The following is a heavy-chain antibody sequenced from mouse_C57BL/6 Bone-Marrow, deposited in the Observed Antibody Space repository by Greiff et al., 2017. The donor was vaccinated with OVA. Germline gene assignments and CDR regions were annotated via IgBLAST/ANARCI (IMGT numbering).Heavy chain of an antibody. J-gene: IGHJ1*03. CDR2: ISSGGDYI. D-gene: IGHD2-3*01. Sequence: EVKLQESGEGLVKPGGSLKLSCAASGFTFSSYAMSWVRQTPEKRLEWVAYISSGGDYIYYADTVKGRFTISRDNARNTLYLQMSSLKSEDTAMYYCTRDGIYDGYYGWYFDVWGTGTTVTVSS. V-gene: IGHV5-9-1*02. CDR1: GFTFSSYA. CDR3: TRDGIYDGYYGWYFDV.